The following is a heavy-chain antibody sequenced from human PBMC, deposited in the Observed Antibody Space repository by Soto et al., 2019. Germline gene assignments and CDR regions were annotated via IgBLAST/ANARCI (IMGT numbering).Heavy chain of an antibody. D-gene: IGHD2-21*02. J-gene: IGHJ6*02. CDR1: GFTFSSYG. CDR3: AKDLETGSVRGMDV. Sequence: PGGSLRLSCAASGFTFSSYGMHWVRQAPGKGLEWVTVISYDGRYNYYVDSVKGRFTISRDNSKNTLYLQMDSLRAEDTAVYYCAKDLETGSVRGMDVWGQGTTVTVSS. CDR2: ISYDGRYN. V-gene: IGHV3-30*18.